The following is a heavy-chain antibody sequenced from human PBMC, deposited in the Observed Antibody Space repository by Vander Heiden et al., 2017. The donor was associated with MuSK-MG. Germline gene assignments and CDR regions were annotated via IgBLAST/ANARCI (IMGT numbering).Heavy chain of an antibody. CDR1: GGSFSSTRYY. V-gene: IGHV4-39*07. CDR3: ARDQVPFGGGIRYYYGMDV. Sequence: QLQLEESRPGVLRPSEPLSLTCRVSGGSFSSTRYYCRWVRQSPGKGLDWLGSFYYSGITKYSPSLKSRVTISIDTSKKQFSLRLTSVTAADTAVYYCARDQVPFGGGIRYYYGMDVWGQGTTVTVSS. CDR2: FYYSGIT. J-gene: IGHJ6*02. D-gene: IGHD3-3*01.